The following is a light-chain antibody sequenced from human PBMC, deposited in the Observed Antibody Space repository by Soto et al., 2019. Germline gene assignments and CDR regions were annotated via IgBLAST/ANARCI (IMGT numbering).Light chain of an antibody. Sequence: EIVLTQSPGTLSLSPGERATLSCSASHSVSNSHLAWFPQKPGQAPRLLISGASSRATGIPDRFSGSGSETDFPLNINSLEPEDAAVYFCQQYGTSPPMYTFGQRYTRQIK. CDR2: GAS. V-gene: IGKV3-20*01. J-gene: IGKJ2*01. CDR1: HSVSNSH. CDR3: QQYGTSPPMYT.